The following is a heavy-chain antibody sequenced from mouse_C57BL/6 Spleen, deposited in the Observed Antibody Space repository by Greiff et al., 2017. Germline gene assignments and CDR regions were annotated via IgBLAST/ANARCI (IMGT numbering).Heavy chain of an antibody. CDR1: GYTFTSYW. J-gene: IGHJ1*03. D-gene: IGHD2-13*01. V-gene: IGHV1-72*01. CDR3: ARSGDAGYFDV. Sequence: QVQLQQPGAELVKPGASVKLSCKASGYTFTSYWMHWVKQRPGRGLEWIRRIDPNSGGTKYNEKFKSKATLTVDKPSSTAYMQLSSLTSEDSAVYYCARSGDAGYFDVWGTGTTVTVSS. CDR2: IDPNSGGT.